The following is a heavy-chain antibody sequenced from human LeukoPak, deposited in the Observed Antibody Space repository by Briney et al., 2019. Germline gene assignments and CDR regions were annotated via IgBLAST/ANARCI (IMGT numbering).Heavy chain of an antibody. J-gene: IGHJ4*02. V-gene: IGHV3-43*02. CDR1: GFTFDDYA. CDR2: ISRDGGTT. Sequence: PGGSLRLSCATSGFTFDDYAFHWVRQVPGKGPEWVSLISRDGGTTSYGDSVKGRFTISRDNSKNSLYMEMNSLKTEDSALYYCTKDFSGSYENWGQGTLVTVSS. D-gene: IGHD3-10*01. CDR3: TKDFSGSYEN.